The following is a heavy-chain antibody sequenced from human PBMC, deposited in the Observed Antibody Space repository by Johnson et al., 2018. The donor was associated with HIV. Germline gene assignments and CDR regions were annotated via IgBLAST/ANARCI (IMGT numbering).Heavy chain of an antibody. CDR3: ARDRSSGWYGRVDAFDI. V-gene: IGHV3-9*01. D-gene: IGHD6-19*01. J-gene: IGHJ3*02. CDR1: GFTFDDYA. Sequence: VQLVESGGGLVQPGRSLRLSCAASGFTFDDYAMHWVRQVPGKGLEWVSGISWNSGSIGYADSVKGRFTISRDNAKNSLYLQMNSLRAEDTAVYYCARDRSSGWYGRVDAFDIWGQGTMVTVSS. CDR2: ISWNSGSI.